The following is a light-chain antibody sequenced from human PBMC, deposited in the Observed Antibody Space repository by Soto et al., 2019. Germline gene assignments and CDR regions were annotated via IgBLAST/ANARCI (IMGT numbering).Light chain of an antibody. CDR2: DVS. CDR1: QNISSY. J-gene: IGKJ1*01. CDR3: QQYNNWPRT. Sequence: EIVMTQSPATLSVSPWERSAFSCMASQNISSYLIWYQQKPGQAPRLLIYDVSNRATGIPSRFSGSGSGTEFTLTISSLQSEDFAVYYCQQYNNWPRTFGQGTKVDI. V-gene: IGKV3D-15*01.